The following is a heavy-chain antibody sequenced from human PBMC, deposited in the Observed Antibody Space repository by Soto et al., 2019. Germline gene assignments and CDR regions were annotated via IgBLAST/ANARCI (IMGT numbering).Heavy chain of an antibody. CDR1: GGTFSSYT. D-gene: IGHD2-15*01. CDR2: IIPILGIA. CDR3: ARGQEGSKWWSWYFDL. V-gene: IGHV1-69*02. Sequence: QVQLVQSGAEVKKPGSSVKVSCKASGGTFSSYTISWVRQAPGQGLEWMGRIIPILGIAKYAQKFQGRVTITADKSTSTAYMELSSLRSEDTAVYYCARGQEGSKWWSWYFDLWGRGTLVTVSS. J-gene: IGHJ2*01.